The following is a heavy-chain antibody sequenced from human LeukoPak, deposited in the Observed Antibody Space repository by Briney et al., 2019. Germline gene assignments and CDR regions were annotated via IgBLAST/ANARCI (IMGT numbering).Heavy chain of an antibody. CDR1: GFIFSSYG. V-gene: IGHV1-24*01. CDR3: ATYMVRGVIGY. Sequence: GGSLRLSCAASGFIFSSYGMHWVRQAPGKGREWMGGFDPEDGETIYAQKFQGRVTMTEDTSTDTAYMELSSLRSEDTAVYYCATYMVRGVIGYWGQGTLVTVSS. CDR2: FDPEDGET. D-gene: IGHD3-10*01. J-gene: IGHJ4*02.